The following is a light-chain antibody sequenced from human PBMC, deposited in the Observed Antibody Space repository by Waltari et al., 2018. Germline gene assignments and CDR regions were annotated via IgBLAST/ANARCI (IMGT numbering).Light chain of an antibody. J-gene: IGKJ2*01. V-gene: IGKV1-39*01. CDR2: AAS. CDR1: QSISTY. CDR3: QQSYSYPYT. Sequence: DIQMTQSPSSLSASVGDRVTITCRASQSISTYLNWYQQKPGNAPKLLIYAASSLQSGVPSRISGSGSGTDFTLTISSLQPEDFATFYCQQSYSYPYTFGQGTKLEIK.